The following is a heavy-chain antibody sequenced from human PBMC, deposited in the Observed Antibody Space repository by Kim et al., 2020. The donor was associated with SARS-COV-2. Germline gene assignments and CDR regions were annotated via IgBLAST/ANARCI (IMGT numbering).Heavy chain of an antibody. Sequence: GGSLRLSCADSRIDFSDFWMAWIRQAPGKGLELVSYIGSGGSPIYYTESVKGRFTISRDNAKSSVYLQMSSLKAEDTAVYFCASLEPPGTTAYYGMDVWGQGTTVTVSS. D-gene: IGHD1-7*01. V-gene: IGHV3-11*01. J-gene: IGHJ6*02. CDR2: IGSGGSPI. CDR3: ASLEPPGTTAYYGMDV. CDR1: RIDFSDFW.